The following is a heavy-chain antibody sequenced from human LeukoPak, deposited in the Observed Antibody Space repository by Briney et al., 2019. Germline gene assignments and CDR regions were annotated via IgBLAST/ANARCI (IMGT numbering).Heavy chain of an antibody. CDR2: IKQDGSEK. D-gene: IGHD1-1*01. J-gene: IGHJ3*02. Sequence: GGSLRLSCAAAGCTFSNYWMSWVRQAPGKGLEWVANIKQDGSEKYYVDSVKGRFTISKDNAKNSLYLQTDSLRAEDTAVYYCARYSDAFDIWGQGTMVTVSS. CDR3: ARYSDAFDI. V-gene: IGHV3-7*01. CDR1: GCTFSNYW.